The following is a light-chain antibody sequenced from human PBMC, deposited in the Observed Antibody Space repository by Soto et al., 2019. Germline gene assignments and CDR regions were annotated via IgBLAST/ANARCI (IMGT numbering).Light chain of an antibody. CDR2: GAS. V-gene: IGKV3-15*01. CDR1: QSVSSN. CDR3: QQYNDWLPELP. Sequence: EIMMTQSPATLSVSPGERATLSCWASQSVSSNLAWYQQRPGQAPRLLIYGASTRAAGIPARFSGSGSGTDFTLTISGLQSEDSAVYYCQQYNDWLPELPFGGGTEVEIK. J-gene: IGKJ4*01.